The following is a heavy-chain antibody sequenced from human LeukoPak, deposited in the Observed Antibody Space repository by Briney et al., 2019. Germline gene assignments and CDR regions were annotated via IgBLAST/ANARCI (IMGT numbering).Heavy chain of an antibody. CDR1: GFTFGDYA. J-gene: IGHJ4*02. V-gene: IGHV3-49*04. D-gene: IGHD3-22*01. CDR2: IRSKAYGGTT. CDR3: TRGGEYYYDSSGYYYGDY. Sequence: GGSLRLSCTASGFTFGDYAMSWVRQAPGKGLEWVGFIRSKAYGGTTEYAASVKGRFTISRDDSKSIAYLQMNSLKTEDTAVYYCTRGGEYYYDSSGYYYGDYWGQGTLVTVSS.